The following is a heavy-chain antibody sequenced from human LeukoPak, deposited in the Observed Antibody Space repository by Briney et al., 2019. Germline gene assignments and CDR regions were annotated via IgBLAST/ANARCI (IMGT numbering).Heavy chain of an antibody. Sequence: GGSLRLSCAASGFTFSTYWLHWVRQAPGKGLVWVSRIYNDESSINYADSVKGRFTISRDNAQNTLYLQMNSLRAEDTAVYFCASSPGSLGNFEIWGQGTMVTVSS. CDR2: IYNDESSI. J-gene: IGHJ3*02. CDR3: ASSPGSLGNFEI. CDR1: GFTFSTYW. V-gene: IGHV3-74*01. D-gene: IGHD3-16*01.